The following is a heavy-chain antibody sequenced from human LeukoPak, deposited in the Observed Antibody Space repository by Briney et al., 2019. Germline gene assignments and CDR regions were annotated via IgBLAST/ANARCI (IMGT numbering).Heavy chain of an antibody. Sequence: SSETLSLTCTVSVGSINIYYWGWIRHPPGKGLEWVGYIHSSGRTNYNPSLKSRVTISVDTSKNQFSLKLSSVTAADTAVYYCARRSQYPMKALRTFGYRGQGTLVTVSS. J-gene: IGHJ4*02. CDR3: ARRSQYPMKALRTFGY. D-gene: IGHD3-22*01. CDR1: VGSINIYY. V-gene: IGHV4-59*08. CDR2: IHSSGRT.